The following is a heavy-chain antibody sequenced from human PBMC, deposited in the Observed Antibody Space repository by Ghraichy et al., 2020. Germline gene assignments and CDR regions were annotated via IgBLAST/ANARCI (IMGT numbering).Heavy chain of an antibody. J-gene: IGHJ4*02. CDR2: IYYSGRT. V-gene: IGHV4-31*03. CDR1: GGSISSGDYY. Sequence: SETLSLTCTVSGGSISSGDYYWSWIRQHPGKGLEWIGYIYYSGRTYYNPSLKSRVTISEDRSKNQFSVKLYSATAADTAVYYCATGGRLGLAVAGISGFGYWGQGTLVTVSS. CDR3: ATGGRLGLAVAGISGFGY. D-gene: IGHD6-19*01.